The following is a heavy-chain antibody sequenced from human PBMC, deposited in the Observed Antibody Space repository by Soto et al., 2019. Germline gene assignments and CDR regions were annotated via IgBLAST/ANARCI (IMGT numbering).Heavy chain of an antibody. CDR1: GYTFTDSH. Sequence: ASVKVSCKASGYTFTDSHIHWVRQASGQGLEWLGWINPKTGDTNYPQKFQGRITMTRDTSMSTAYMELTNLTSDDTAVYYCERDPPRYFTSSPEGAGLWGQGTLVTVSS. V-gene: IGHV1-2*02. J-gene: IGHJ4*02. CDR3: ERDPPRYFTSSPEGAGL. D-gene: IGHD2-21*01. CDR2: INPKTGDT.